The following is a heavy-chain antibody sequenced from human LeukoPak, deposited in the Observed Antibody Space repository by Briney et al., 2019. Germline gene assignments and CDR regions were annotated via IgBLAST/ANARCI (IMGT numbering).Heavy chain of an antibody. J-gene: IGHJ6*02. Sequence: PGGSLRLSCAASGFAWSSHWRTWVRQVPGRGPEWVANVNRDGSETYYLDSVKGRFTISKDNAKNSLYLQMNSLRAEDTALYHCARNNGMDVWGQGTTVNVSS. CDR1: GFAWSSHW. CDR3: ARNNGMDV. CDR2: VNRDGSET. V-gene: IGHV3-7*03.